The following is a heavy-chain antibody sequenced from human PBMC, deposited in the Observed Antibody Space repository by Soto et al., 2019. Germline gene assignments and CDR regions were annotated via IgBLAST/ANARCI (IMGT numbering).Heavy chain of an antibody. J-gene: IGHJ6*02. D-gene: IGHD2-21*01. CDR3: ARKFTIPGGFDV. Sequence: QVQLDQSGTEVKEPGASVRISCKASGYPFPTYFIYWVRQAHGQGHVWMGVINPSSGTTTYAQKGQSRITMTRDTSARTVYMDLSSLRSEHTARYCCARKFTIPGGFDVWGQVTTVTV. CDR2: INPSSGTT. V-gene: IGHV1-46*01. CDR1: GYPFPTYF.